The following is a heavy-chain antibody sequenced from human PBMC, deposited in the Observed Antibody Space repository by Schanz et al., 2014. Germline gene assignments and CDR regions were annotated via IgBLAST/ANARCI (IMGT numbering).Heavy chain of an antibody. CDR1: GFTVSSNH. Sequence: GQLAESGGGLVQPGGSLRLSCAVSGFTVSSNHMSWVRQAPGKGLEWVSDISSGSSYANYADSVKGRFTISRDNAKNTLYLQMNSLRADDTAVYFCARAHGNNWYGKGLDYWGQGTQVTVSS. CDR3: ARAHGNNWYGKGLDY. CDR2: ISSGSSYA. V-gene: IGHV3-11*06. J-gene: IGHJ4*02. D-gene: IGHD1-1*01.